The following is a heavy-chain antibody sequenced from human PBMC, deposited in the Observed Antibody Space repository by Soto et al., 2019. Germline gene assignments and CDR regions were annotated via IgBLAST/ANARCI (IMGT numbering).Heavy chain of an antibody. CDR2: IKQDGSEK. J-gene: IGHJ6*02. D-gene: IGHD3-3*01. CDR3: GTNRRSGYWGVEYYYYYYGMDV. CDR1: GFTFSSYW. Sequence: GGSLRLSCAASGFTFSSYWMSWVRQAPGKGLEWVANIKQDGSEKYYVDSVKGRFTISRDNAKNSLYLQMNSLRAEDTAVYYCGTNRRSGYWGVEYYYYYYGMDVWGQGTTVTVSS. V-gene: IGHV3-7*01.